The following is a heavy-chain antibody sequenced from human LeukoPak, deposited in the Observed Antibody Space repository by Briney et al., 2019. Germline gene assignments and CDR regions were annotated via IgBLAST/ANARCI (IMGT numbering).Heavy chain of an antibody. D-gene: IGHD5-12*01. CDR3: VRHDGRGGATMGSLDS. J-gene: IGHJ4*02. CDR2: IYFGRTT. V-gene: IGHV4-39*01. CDR1: GDSITSSSHH. Sequence: SETLSLTCTVSGDSITSSSHHWGWIRQSPGKGLEWIGSIYFGRTTYYNPSLSSRVALSVVTSKNQLSLQLTSVTAADAAVYYCVRHDGRGGATMGSLDSWGQGSLVTVSS.